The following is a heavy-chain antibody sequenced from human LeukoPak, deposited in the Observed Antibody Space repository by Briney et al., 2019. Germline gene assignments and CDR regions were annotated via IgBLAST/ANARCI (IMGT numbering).Heavy chain of an antibody. J-gene: IGHJ4*01. Sequence: PGGTLRLSCAASGFTFSSYWMYWVRQAPGKGLVWVSRINTDGSSTNYADSVKGRFTISRDNVKNTLYLQMNSLRAEDTAVYYCVDGRAAYCGHGTLVTVSS. V-gene: IGHV3-74*01. CDR3: VDGRAAY. D-gene: IGHD6-25*01. CDR2: INTDGSST. CDR1: GFTFSSYW.